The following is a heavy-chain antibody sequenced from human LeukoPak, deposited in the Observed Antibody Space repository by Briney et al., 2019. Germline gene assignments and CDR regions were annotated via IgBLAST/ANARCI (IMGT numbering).Heavy chain of an antibody. V-gene: IGHV3-30*02. J-gene: IGHJ4*02. CDR2: KRFDRDNE. Sequence: PGGSLTLSCVASGFTFSRYNIHWARQAPGKGLEEVSFKRFDRDNEDYADSVKGRFTVSRDNSQKMVFLQMNSLRPEDTAVYYCAKDNSGWAFDYWGQGTLVAVSS. CDR1: GFTFSRYN. CDR3: AKDNSGWAFDY. D-gene: IGHD5-12*01.